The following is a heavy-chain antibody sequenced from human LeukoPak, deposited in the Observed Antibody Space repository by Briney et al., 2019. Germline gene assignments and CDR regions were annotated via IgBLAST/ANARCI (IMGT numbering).Heavy chain of an antibody. CDR2: IYYTGTT. Sequence: SETLSLTCTVSGGSMSPYHWSWIRQSPGKGLEWIAYIYYTGTTNYNPSLQSRVTISVDTSKNQFSLKLNSVTAADTAVYYCARHSRTYYDFDYWGQGTLVTVSS. CDR3: ARHSRTYYDFDY. J-gene: IGHJ4*02. CDR1: GGSMSPYH. D-gene: IGHD1-26*01. V-gene: IGHV4-59*08.